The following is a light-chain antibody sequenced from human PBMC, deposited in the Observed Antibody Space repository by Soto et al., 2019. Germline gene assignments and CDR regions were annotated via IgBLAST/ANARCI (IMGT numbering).Light chain of an antibody. Sequence: IVLTQSPGTLSLSPGERATLSCRASQSVSTRSLAWYQQKPGQAPRLLISGASSRAADIPDRFSGSGSGTDFTLTINRLEPGDFAVYYCQQYDSSPRTFGQGTKVDIK. J-gene: IGKJ1*01. CDR3: QQYDSSPRT. V-gene: IGKV3-20*01. CDR1: QSVSTRS. CDR2: GAS.